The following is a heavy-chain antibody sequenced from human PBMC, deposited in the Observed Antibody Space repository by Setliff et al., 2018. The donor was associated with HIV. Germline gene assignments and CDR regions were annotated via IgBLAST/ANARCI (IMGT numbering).Heavy chain of an antibody. Sequence: ASVTVSCKASGYTFTAYGITWVRQAPGQRLEWMGRIDTDNGYRRYSPKLQGRVTITKDTSANTAYMELRGLRSEDTAVYYCARWCAAAGCYPAIYHFDSWGQGTLVTVSS. CDR3: ARWCAAAGCYPAIYHFDS. J-gene: IGHJ4*02. D-gene: IGHD2-2*01. CDR1: GYTFTAYG. CDR2: IDTDNGYR. V-gene: IGHV1-3*04.